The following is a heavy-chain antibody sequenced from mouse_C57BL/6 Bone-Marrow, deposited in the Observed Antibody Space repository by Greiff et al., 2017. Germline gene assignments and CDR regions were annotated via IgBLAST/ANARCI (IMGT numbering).Heavy chain of an antibody. CDR2: INPGSGGT. J-gene: IGHJ2*01. CDR3: ARGGLRLYFDY. V-gene: IGHV1-54*01. Sequence: LQESGAELVRPGTSVKVSCKASGYAFTNYLIEWVKQRPGQGLEWIGVINPGSGGTNYNEKFKGKATLTADKSSSTAYMQRSSLTSEDSAVYFCARGGLRLYFDYWGQGTTLTVSS. CDR1: GYAFTNYL. D-gene: IGHD2-4*01.